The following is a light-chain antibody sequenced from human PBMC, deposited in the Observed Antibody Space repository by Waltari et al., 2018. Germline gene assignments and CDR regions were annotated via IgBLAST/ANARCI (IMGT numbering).Light chain of an antibody. V-gene: IGKV3-11*01. Sequence: EIVLTQSPAILSLSPGESATLSCRASQSVNSYSAWYQQKPGQAPRLLIYDASNRATGIPARFVGTGSGTDFTLTITRLEPEDFAVYYCQERSNWPGGSFGGGTKVEIK. CDR3: QERSNWPGGS. CDR1: QSVNSY. J-gene: IGKJ4*01. CDR2: DAS.